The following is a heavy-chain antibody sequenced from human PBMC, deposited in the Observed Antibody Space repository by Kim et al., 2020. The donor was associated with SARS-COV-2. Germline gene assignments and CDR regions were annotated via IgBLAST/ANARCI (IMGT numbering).Heavy chain of an antibody. V-gene: IGHV3-11*05. CDR2: ISTSSSYR. J-gene: IGHJ4*02. D-gene: IGHD5-18*01. CDR3: ARGLVDTATDFDY. CDR1: GFIFGDYY. Sequence: GGSLRLSCAGSGFIFGDYYMTWIRQAPGKGLEWLSYISTSSSYRNYADSVKGRFTISRDNAKNSLYLQMNSLRAEDTAVYYCARGLVDTATDFDYWGQGTLVTVSS.